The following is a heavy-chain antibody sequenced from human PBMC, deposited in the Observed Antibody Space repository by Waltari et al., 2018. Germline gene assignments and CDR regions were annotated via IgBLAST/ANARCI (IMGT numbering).Heavy chain of an antibody. V-gene: IGHV2-70*01. Sequence: QVTLRESGPALVKPTQTLTLTCTFSGFSLSTSGMCVSWIRQPPGKALEWLALIDWDDDKYYSISLKTRLTISKDTSKNQVVLTMTNMDPVDTATYYCARIGYSSSWYGSYFDYWGQGTLVTVSS. CDR1: GFSLSTSGMC. J-gene: IGHJ4*02. CDR2: IDWDDDK. D-gene: IGHD6-13*01. CDR3: ARIGYSSSWYGSYFDY.